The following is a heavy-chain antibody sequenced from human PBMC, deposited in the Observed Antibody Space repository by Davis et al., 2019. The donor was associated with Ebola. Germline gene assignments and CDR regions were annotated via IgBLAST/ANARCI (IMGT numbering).Heavy chain of an antibody. Sequence: PGGSLRLSCAASGFTFSSYGMHWVRQAPGKGLEWVAVISYDGSNKYYADSVKGRFTISRDNSKNTLYLQMNSLRAEDTAVYYCAKGQRLFTIFLAGDAFDIWGQGTMVTVSS. D-gene: IGHD3-9*01. CDR3: AKGQRLFTIFLAGDAFDI. V-gene: IGHV3-30*18. J-gene: IGHJ3*02. CDR2: ISYDGSNK. CDR1: GFTFSSYG.